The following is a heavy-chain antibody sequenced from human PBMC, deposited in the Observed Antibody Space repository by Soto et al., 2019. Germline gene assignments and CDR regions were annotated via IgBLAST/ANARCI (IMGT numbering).Heavy chain of an antibody. CDR3: ARVIEYDFWSGYYEY. V-gene: IGHV3-21*01. Sequence: PGGSLRLSCAASGFTFSSFGMNWVRQAPGKGLEWVSSISSSSIYIYYADSVKGRFTISRDNAKNSLYLQMNSLRAEDTAVYYCARVIEYDFWSGYYEYWGQGALVTVSS. J-gene: IGHJ4*02. CDR2: ISSSSIYI. D-gene: IGHD3-3*01. CDR1: GFTFSSFG.